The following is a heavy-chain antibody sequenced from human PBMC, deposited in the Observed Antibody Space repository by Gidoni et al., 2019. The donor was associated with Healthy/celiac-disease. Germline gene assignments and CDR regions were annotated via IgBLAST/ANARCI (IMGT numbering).Heavy chain of an antibody. CDR2: ISWNSGSI. Sequence: EVQLVESGGGLVQPGRSLRLSCAASGFTFADSAMHWVRQAPGKGLEWVSGISWNSGSIGYADSVKGRFTISRDNAKNALYLQMNSLRAEDTALYYCAKDMSLGGTVTTPAYWGQGTLVTVSS. CDR3: AKDMSLGGTVTTPAY. V-gene: IGHV3-9*01. D-gene: IGHD4-17*01. J-gene: IGHJ4*02. CDR1: GFTFADSA.